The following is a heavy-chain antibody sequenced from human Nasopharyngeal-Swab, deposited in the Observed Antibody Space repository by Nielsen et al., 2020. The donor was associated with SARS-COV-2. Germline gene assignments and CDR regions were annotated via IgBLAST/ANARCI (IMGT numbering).Heavy chain of an antibody. Sequence: SVTVSCKASGYTFTSYGISWVRQAPGQGLEWMGWISAYNGNTNYAQKLQGRVTMTTDTSTRTAYTELRSLRSDDTAVYYCARVGTVLRFLEWQYGGHGMDVWGQGTTVTVSS. CDR2: ISAYNGNT. D-gene: IGHD3-3*01. J-gene: IGHJ6*02. CDR3: ARVGTVLRFLEWQYGGHGMDV. CDR1: GYTFTSYG. V-gene: IGHV1-18*01.